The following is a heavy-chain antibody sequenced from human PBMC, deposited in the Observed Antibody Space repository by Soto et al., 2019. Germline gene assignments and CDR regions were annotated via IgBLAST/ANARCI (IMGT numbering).Heavy chain of an antibody. V-gene: IGHV3-30-3*01. J-gene: IGHJ6*02. CDR2: ISYDGSNK. Sequence: QVQLVESGGGVVQPGRSLRLSCAASGFTFSSYAMHWVRQAPGKGLEWVAVISYDGSNKYYADSVKGRFTISRDNSKNTLYLQMNSLRAEDTAVYYCARDETGYYRYYYYGMDVWGQGTTVTVSS. CDR1: GFTFSSYA. D-gene: IGHD3-9*01. CDR3: ARDETGYYRYYYYGMDV.